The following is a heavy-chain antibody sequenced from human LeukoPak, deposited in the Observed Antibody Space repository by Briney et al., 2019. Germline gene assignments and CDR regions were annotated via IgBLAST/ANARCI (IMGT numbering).Heavy chain of an antibody. CDR1: GGTFSSYA. CDR2: IIPIFGTA. Sequence: GASVKVSCKASGGTFSSYAISWVRQAPGQGLEWMGGIIPIFGTANYAQKFQGRVTVTADKSSTTVYMELSSLRSEDTAVYYCARTPPGGDVDHWGEGTLVTVSS. V-gene: IGHV1-69*06. J-gene: IGHJ4*02. CDR3: ARTPPGGDVDH. D-gene: IGHD3-16*01.